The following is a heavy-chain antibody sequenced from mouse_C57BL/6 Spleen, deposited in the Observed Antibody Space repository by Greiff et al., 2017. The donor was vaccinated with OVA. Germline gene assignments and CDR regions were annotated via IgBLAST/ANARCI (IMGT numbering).Heavy chain of an antibody. Sequence: DVKLQESGAELVRPGASVKLSCTASGFNIKDDYMHWVKQRPEQGLEWIGWIDPENGDTEYASKFQGKATITADTSSNTAYLQLSSLTSEDTAVYYCISNYYSNGGYFDVWGTGTTVTVSS. CDR3: ISNYYSNGGYFDV. CDR1: GFNIKDDY. V-gene: IGHV14-4*01. CDR2: IDPENGDT. J-gene: IGHJ1*03. D-gene: IGHD2-5*01.